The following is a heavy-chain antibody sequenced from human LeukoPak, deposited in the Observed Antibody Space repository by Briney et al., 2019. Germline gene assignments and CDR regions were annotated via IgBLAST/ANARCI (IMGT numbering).Heavy chain of an antibody. CDR3: ARDRGGYSSGWYSPGH. CDR1: GYTFTSYY. V-gene: IGHV1-46*01. Sequence: ASVKVSCMASGYTFTSYYMHWVRQAPGQGLEWVGIINPSGGSTSYAQKFQGRVTMTRDTSTSTVYMDLRSLRYEDTAVYNCARDRGGYSSGWYSPGHWGQGTLVTVSS. J-gene: IGHJ4*02. CDR2: INPSGGST. D-gene: IGHD6-19*01.